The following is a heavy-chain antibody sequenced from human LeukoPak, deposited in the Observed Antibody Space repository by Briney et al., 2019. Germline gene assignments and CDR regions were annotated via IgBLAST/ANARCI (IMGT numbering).Heavy chain of an antibody. D-gene: IGHD3-9*01. CDR1: GGTFSSYA. CDR3: ARDVDDILTGYYAHKFDP. J-gene: IGHJ5*02. Sequence: ASVKVSCKASGGTFSSYAISWVRQAPGQGLEWMGWINPNSGGTNYAQKFQGRVTMTRDTSISTAYMELSRLRSDDTAVYYCARDVDDILTGYYAHKFDPWGQGTLVTVSS. V-gene: IGHV1-2*02. CDR2: INPNSGGT.